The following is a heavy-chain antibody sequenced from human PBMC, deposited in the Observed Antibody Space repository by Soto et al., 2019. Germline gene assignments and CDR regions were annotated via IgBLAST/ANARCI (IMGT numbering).Heavy chain of an antibody. V-gene: IGHV1-69*08. CDR1: GGTFSSYT. Sequence: QVQLVQSGAEVKKPGSSVKVSCKASGGTFSSYTISWVRQAPGQGLEWMGRIIPILGIANYAQKFQGRVTITADKSASTAYMELSSLRSEDTAVYYCAREGYCSGGSCSRYFDYWGQGTLVTVSS. CDR3: AREGYCSGGSCSRYFDY. J-gene: IGHJ4*02. CDR2: IIPILGIA. D-gene: IGHD2-15*01.